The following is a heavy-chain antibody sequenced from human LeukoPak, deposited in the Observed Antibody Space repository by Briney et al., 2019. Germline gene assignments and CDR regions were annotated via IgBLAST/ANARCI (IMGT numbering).Heavy chain of an antibody. Sequence: PGGALRLSCAASGLTFNTYLMHWVRQAPGKGLEGVALIQDDGAKTNYAASVRGRFTISRDNSGNTVYLQMNSLKPDGTTVYYCATQTITLVVVISPFDYWGQGALVTVSS. V-gene: IGHV3-30*02. J-gene: IGHJ4*02. CDR2: IQDDGAKT. D-gene: IGHD3-22*01. CDR1: GLTFNTYL. CDR3: ATQTITLVVVISPFDY.